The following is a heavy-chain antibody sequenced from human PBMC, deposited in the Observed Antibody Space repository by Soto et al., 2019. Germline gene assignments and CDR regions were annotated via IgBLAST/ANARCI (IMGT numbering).Heavy chain of an antibody. D-gene: IGHD7-27*01. Sequence: SETLSLTCTVSGGSISSYYWSWIRQPPGKGLEWIGYIYYSGSTNYNPSLKSRVTISVDTSKNQFSLKVSSVTAADTAVYYCARRWGASLDVWGQGTLVTVSS. V-gene: IGHV4-59*01. J-gene: IGHJ4*02. CDR2: IYYSGST. CDR1: GGSISSYY. CDR3: ARRWGASLDV.